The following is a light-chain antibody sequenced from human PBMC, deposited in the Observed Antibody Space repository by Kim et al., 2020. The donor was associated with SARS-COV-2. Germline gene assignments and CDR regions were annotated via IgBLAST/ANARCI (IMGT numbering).Light chain of an antibody. CDR3: NSRDSNDNVL. V-gene: IGLV3-19*01. Sequence: SSELTQDPAVSVALGQTVRITCQGDSLRSYYATWYQQKPGQAPILVIYGKANRPSGIPDRFSGSSSGNTASLTITGTQAGDEADYYCNSRDSNDNVLFGG. J-gene: IGLJ2*01. CDR2: GKA. CDR1: SLRSYY.